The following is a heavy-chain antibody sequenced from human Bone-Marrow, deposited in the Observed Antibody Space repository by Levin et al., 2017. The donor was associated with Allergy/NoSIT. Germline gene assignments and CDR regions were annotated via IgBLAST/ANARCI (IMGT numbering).Heavy chain of an antibody. CDR1: GFTFSSYS. Sequence: GESLKISCAASGFTFSSYSMNWVRQAPGKGLEWVSFISSSSGYIYYADSVKGRFTISRDNAKSSLYLQMNSLTAEDSAVYYCARITVWGTVSPERRDSWGQGALVTVSS. D-gene: IGHD3-16*01. V-gene: IGHV3-21*01. J-gene: IGHJ4*02. CDR2: ISSSSGYI. CDR3: ARITVWGTVSPERRDS.